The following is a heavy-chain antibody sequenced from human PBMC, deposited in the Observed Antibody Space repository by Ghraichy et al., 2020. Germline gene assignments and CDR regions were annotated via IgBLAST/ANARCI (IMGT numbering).Heavy chain of an antibody. CDR3: ARDGVPHGSDY. V-gene: IGHV3-7*01. Sequence: GSLRLSCAASGFTFSSSWMIWVRQAPGKGLEGVANIDKDGSTKYYVDSVKGRFTISRDNAKNSLFLQLNRLRVEDTAVFYCARDGVPHGSDYWGQGTLVTVSS. CDR1: GFTFSSSW. J-gene: IGHJ4*02. D-gene: IGHD2-15*01. CDR2: IDKDGSTK.